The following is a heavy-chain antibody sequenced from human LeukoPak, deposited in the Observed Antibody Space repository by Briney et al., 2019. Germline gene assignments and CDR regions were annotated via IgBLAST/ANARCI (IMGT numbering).Heavy chain of an antibody. CDR2: ISYDGRNR. CDR1: GFTFSNYG. D-gene: IGHD3-22*01. Sequence: GGSLRLSCAASGFTFSNYGIHWVRQAPGKGLEWVTFISYDGRNRHYVDSVKGRFTISRDNSKNTLYLQMNSLRAEDTAVYHCARGEYYHESSGYPNYWGQGTLVTVSS. CDR3: ARGEYYHESSGYPNY. V-gene: IGHV3-30*03. J-gene: IGHJ4*02.